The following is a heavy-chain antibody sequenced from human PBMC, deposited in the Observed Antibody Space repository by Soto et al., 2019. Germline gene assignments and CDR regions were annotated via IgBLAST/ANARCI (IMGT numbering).Heavy chain of an antibody. CDR3: AKFYCISTMCQAPAAKSTGGFDI. CDR1: GFTFSSYA. CDR2: ISGSGVST. Sequence: EPQLLESGGGLGHPGGSLRLSCAASGFTFSSYAMSWVRQAPGKGLEWVAAISGSGVSTYYADSVRGRSTISRDNSKNTVDMQMTSLRAEDTAVYYCAKFYCISTMCQAPAAKSTGGFDIWGQGTLVTVSS. J-gene: IGHJ3*02. V-gene: IGHV3-23*01. D-gene: IGHD2-2*01.